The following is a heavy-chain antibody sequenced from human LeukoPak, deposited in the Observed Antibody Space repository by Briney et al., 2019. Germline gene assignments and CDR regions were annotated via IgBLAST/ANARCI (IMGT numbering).Heavy chain of an antibody. CDR3: ARALSIAARRYYGMDV. Sequence: SETLSLTCAVYGVSFSGYYRSWIRQPPGKGLEWVGEINHSGSTNYNPSLKRRDTISVDTSKNQFSLKLSSVTAADTAVYYCARALSIAARRYYGMDVWGQGTTVTVSS. CDR1: GVSFSGYY. V-gene: IGHV4-34*01. CDR2: INHSGST. J-gene: IGHJ6*02. D-gene: IGHD6-6*01.